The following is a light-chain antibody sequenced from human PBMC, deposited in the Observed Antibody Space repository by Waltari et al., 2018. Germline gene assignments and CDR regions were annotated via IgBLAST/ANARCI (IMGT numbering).Light chain of an antibody. CDR3: QQYNDWPKT. J-gene: IGKJ1*01. Sequence: EIVMTQSPTTRSASPGERVTLSCRASQSISTNLAWYQQKFGQAPRLLIYGASTTATGIPARFSGRGSGTEFTLTISSLQSEDFAVYYCQQYNDWPKTFGQGTTVEI. CDR2: GAS. V-gene: IGKV3-15*01. CDR1: QSISTN.